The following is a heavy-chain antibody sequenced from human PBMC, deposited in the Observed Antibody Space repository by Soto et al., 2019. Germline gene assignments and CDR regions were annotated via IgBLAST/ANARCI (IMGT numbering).Heavy chain of an antibody. CDR3: ARVYAAEGYCSGGSCYSQLYYYYYMDV. V-gene: IGHV1-8*01. CDR1: GYTFTSYD. CDR2: MNPNSGNT. J-gene: IGHJ6*03. D-gene: IGHD2-15*01. Sequence: ASVKVSCKASGYTFTSYDINWVRQATGQGLEWMGWMNPNSGNTGYAQKFQGRVTMTRNTSISTAYMGLSSLRSEDTAVYYCARVYAAEGYCSGGSCYSQLYYYYYMDVWGKGTTVTVSS.